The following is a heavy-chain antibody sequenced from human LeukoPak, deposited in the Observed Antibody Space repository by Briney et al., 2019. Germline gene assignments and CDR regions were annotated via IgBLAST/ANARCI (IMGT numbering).Heavy chain of an antibody. J-gene: IGHJ4*02. CDR1: GYTLTELS. V-gene: IGHV1-24*01. CDR2: FDPEDGET. CDR3: AREGDYDYVWGSLDLDY. Sequence: ASVKVSCKVSGYTLTELSMHWVRQAPGKGLEWMGGFDPEDGETIYAQKFQGRVTMTRDTSISTAYMELSRLRSDDTAVYYCAREGDYDYVWGSLDLDYWGQGTLVTVSS. D-gene: IGHD3-16*01.